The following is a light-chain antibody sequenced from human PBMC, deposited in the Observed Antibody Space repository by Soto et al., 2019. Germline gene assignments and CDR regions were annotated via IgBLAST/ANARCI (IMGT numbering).Light chain of an antibody. CDR3: QVWDTSSDHVV. CDR1: NIGSKS. J-gene: IGLJ2*01. CDR2: YDN. Sequence: SYDLAQPPSVSVAPGKTARITCGGNNIGSKSVHWYQQKPGQAPVLVIYYDNTRPSGIPERISGSNSGNTATLTFSRVEAGDEADYYCQVWDTSSDHVVFGGGTNLTVL. V-gene: IGLV3-21*04.